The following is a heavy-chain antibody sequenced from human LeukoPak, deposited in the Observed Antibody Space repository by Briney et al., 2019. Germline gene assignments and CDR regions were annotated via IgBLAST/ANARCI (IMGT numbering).Heavy chain of an antibody. CDR1: GGTFSSYA. J-gene: IGHJ4*02. Sequence: VASVKVSCKASGGTFSSYAISWVRQAPGQGLEWMGGIIPIFGTANYAQKFQGRVTITPDESTSTAYMELSSLRSEDTAVYYCARGVPGIAAARVFDYWGQGTLVTVSS. CDR3: ARGVPGIAAARVFDY. CDR2: IIPIFGTA. D-gene: IGHD6-13*01. V-gene: IGHV1-69*01.